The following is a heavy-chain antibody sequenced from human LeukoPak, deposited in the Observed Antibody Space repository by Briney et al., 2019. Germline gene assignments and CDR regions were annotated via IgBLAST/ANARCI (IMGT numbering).Heavy chain of an antibody. J-gene: IGHJ4*02. CDR3: ARDQYDSSGYPDY. CDR1: GFTFSSYA. Sequence: GRSLRLSCAASGFTFSSYAMHWVRQAPGKGLEWVAVISYDGSNKYYADSVKGRFTIPRDNSKNTLYLQMNSLRAEDTAVYYCARDQYDSSGYPDYWGQGTLVTVSS. V-gene: IGHV3-30-3*01. D-gene: IGHD3-22*01. CDR2: ISYDGSNK.